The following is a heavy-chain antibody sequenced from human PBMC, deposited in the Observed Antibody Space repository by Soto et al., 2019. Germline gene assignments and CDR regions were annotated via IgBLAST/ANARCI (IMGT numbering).Heavy chain of an antibody. J-gene: IGHJ5*02. D-gene: IGHD3-22*01. V-gene: IGHV1-69*04. CDR1: GYTFTAYT. CDR2: IIPIIGII. Sequence: SVKVSCKASGYTFTAYTITWVRQAPGQGLEWMGRIIPIIGIINYAQKFQGRVTITADKFTGTAYMELTRLRSDDTAVYYCAGDPDSHYNDSHASSYPWGQGTLVTVS. CDR3: AGDPDSHYNDSHASSYP.